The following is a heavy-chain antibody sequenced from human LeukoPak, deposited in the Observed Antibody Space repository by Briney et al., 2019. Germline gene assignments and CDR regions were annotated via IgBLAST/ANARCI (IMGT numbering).Heavy chain of an antibody. V-gene: IGHV4-39*07. Sequence: KPSETLSLTCTVSGGSFSSTTYYWGWIRQPPGKGLEWIGSVYYSGSTNYNPSLKSRVTISVDTSKNQFSLKLSSVTAADTAVYYCARRTYFYDSSGYYFDYWGQGTLVTVSS. D-gene: IGHD3-22*01. CDR3: ARRTYFYDSSGYYFDY. CDR2: VYYSGST. J-gene: IGHJ4*02. CDR1: GGSFSSTTYY.